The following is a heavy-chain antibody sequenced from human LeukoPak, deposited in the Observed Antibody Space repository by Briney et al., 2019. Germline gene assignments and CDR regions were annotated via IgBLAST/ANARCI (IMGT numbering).Heavy chain of an antibody. V-gene: IGHV4-34*01. D-gene: IGHD2-15*01. CDR2: INHSGST. Sequence: SETLSLTCAVYGGSFSGYYWSWIRQPPGKGLEWIGGINHSGSTNYNPSLKSRVTISVDTSKNQFSLKLSSVPAADTAVYYCARSPSVCSGGNCYHGGYFDYWGQGTLVTVSS. CDR3: ARSPSVCSGGNCYHGGYFDY. J-gene: IGHJ4*02. CDR1: GGSFSGYY.